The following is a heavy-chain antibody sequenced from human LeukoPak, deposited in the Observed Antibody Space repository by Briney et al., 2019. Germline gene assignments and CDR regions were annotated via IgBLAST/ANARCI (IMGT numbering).Heavy chain of an antibody. D-gene: IGHD3-22*01. CDR2: ISGSGGGT. Sequence: GGSLRLSCAASGFIFSSYAMNWVRQAPGKGLEWVSAISGSGGGTYYADSVKGRFTISRDNSKNTLYLQMNSLGAEDTAVYYCAEDRGNYYDSSGYYFFGYYFDYWGQGTLVTVSS. J-gene: IGHJ4*02. CDR3: AEDRGNYYDSSGYYFFGYYFDY. CDR1: GFIFSSYA. V-gene: IGHV3-23*01.